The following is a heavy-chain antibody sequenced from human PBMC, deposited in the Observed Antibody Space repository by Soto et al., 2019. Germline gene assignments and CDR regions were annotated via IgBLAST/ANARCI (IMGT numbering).Heavy chain of an antibody. J-gene: IGHJ3*02. CDR2: INHSGST. V-gene: IGHV4-34*01. CDR3: ARVGIFTVVDNAFDI. Sequence: SETLSLTCAVYGGSFSGYYWNWIRQPPGKGLEWIGEINHSGSTNYNPSLKSRVTISVDTSKNQFSLKLSSVTAADTAVYYCARVGIFTVVDNAFDIWGQGTVVTVSS. CDR1: GGSFSGYY. D-gene: IGHD2-15*01.